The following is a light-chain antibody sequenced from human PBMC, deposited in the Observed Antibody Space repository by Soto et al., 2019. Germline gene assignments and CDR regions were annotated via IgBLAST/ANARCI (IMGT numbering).Light chain of an antibody. CDR3: SSYTSGSTLVV. CDR2: EVT. V-gene: IGLV2-14*01. CDR1: GSDVGAYNY. Sequence: QSALTQPASVSGSPGQSITISCTGSGSDVGAYNYVSWYQQHPGKAPRLMIYEVTNRPSGVSNRFSGSKSGNTASLTISGLRAEDEADYYCSSYTSGSTLVVFGGGTKVTVL. J-gene: IGLJ2*01.